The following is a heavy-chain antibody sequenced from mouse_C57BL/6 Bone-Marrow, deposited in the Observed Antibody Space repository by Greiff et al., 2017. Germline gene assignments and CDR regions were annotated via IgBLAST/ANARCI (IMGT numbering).Heavy chain of an antibody. Sequence: QVQLKESGAELAKPGASVKLSCKASGYTFTSYWMHWVNQRPGQGLEWIGYINPSSGYTKYNQKFKDKATLTADKSSSPAYMQLSSLTYEDSAVYYCARLGSTMVTTWYFDVWGTGTTVTVSS. CDR2: INPSSGYT. V-gene: IGHV1-7*01. D-gene: IGHD2-1*01. CDR1: GYTFTSYW. CDR3: ARLGSTMVTTWYFDV. J-gene: IGHJ1*03.